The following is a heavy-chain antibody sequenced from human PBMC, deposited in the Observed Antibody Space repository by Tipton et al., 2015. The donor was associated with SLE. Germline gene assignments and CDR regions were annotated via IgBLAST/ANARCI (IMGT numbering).Heavy chain of an antibody. CDR3: ARDGIAAAGRNFDY. CDR2: ISGSSRYM. D-gene: IGHD6-13*01. J-gene: IGHJ4*02. Sequence: SLRLSCAASGFTFSTYSMNWVRQAPGKGLEWVPSISGSSRYMYYADSVKGRFTISRDNAKNSLYLQMNSLRVEDTAIYYCARDGIAAAGRNFDYWGQGTLVTVSS. V-gene: IGHV3-21*03. CDR1: GFTFSTYS.